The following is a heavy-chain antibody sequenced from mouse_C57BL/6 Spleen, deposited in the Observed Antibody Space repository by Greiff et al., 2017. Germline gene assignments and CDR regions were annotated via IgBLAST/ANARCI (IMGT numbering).Heavy chain of an antibody. D-gene: IGHD2-4*01. V-gene: IGHV1-64*01. CDR2: IHPNSGST. CDR1: GYTFTSYW. J-gene: IGHJ2*01. CDR3: AREGDYDERVYFDY. Sequence: QVQLQQSGAELVKPGASVKLSCKASGYTFTSYWMHWVKQRPGQGLEWIGMIHPNSGSTNYNEKFKSKATLTVDKSSSTAYMQLSSLTSEDSAVYYCAREGDYDERVYFDYWGQGTTLTVSS.